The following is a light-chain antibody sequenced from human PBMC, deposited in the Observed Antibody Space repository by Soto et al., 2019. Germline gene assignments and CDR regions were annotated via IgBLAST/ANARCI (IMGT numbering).Light chain of an antibody. Sequence: EIVLTQSPGTLSLSPGERTTLSCRASPSVSSSYLAWYQQKPGQAPSLLIYGASSRAPGIPDRFSGSGSGTDFSLTISRLEPEDFAVYYCQEYGSSRTFGQGTKVEIK. J-gene: IGKJ1*01. CDR1: PSVSSSY. CDR3: QEYGSSRT. CDR2: GAS. V-gene: IGKV3-20*01.